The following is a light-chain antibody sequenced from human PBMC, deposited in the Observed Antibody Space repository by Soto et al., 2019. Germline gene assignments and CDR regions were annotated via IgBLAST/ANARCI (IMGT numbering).Light chain of an antibody. CDR3: QQYGNSHFT. V-gene: IGKV3-20*01. CDR1: LTVTCNY. Sequence: ILLTQSPDTLSLSPGDRATLYCRASLTVTCNYLAWYQQKPGQAPRMLMHSASSRATGIPERFSASGTGTDFTLTISRLEPEDFAVYYCQQYGNSHFTFGPGTKVDIK. CDR2: SAS. J-gene: IGKJ3*01.